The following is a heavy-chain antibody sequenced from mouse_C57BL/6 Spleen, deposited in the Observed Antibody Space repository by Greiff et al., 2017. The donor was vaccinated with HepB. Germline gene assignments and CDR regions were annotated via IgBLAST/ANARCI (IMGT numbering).Heavy chain of an antibody. CDR3: ARPITTVVPFYAMDY. J-gene: IGHJ4*01. Sequence: EVKLVESGGDLVKPGGSLKLSCAASGFTFSSYGMSWVRQTPDKRLEWVATISSGGSYTYYPDSVKGRFTISRDNAKNTLYLQMSSLKSEDTAMYYCARPITTVVPFYAMDYWGQGTSVTVSS. CDR2: ISSGGSYT. CDR1: GFTFSSYG. V-gene: IGHV5-6*01. D-gene: IGHD1-1*01.